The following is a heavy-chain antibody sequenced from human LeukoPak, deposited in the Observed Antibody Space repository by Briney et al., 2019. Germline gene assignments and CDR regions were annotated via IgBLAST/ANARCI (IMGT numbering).Heavy chain of an antibody. CDR1: GFTFSNAW. J-gene: IGHJ3*02. D-gene: IGHD3-10*01. Sequence: GGSLRLSCAASGFTFSNAWMNWVRQAPGKGLEWVSYISSSGSTIYYADSVKGRFTISRDNAKNSLYLQMNSLRAEDTAVYYCARDRAWFGELLDAFDIWGQGTMVTVSS. V-gene: IGHV3-48*04. CDR3: ARDRAWFGELLDAFDI. CDR2: ISSSGSTI.